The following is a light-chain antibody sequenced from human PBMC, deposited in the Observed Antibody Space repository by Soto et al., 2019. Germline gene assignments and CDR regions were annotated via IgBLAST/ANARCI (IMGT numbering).Light chain of an antibody. CDR2: KAS. Sequence: DIQMTQSPSTLSASVGDRVAITCRASQSISIWLAWYQQKPGKAPKLLIYKASSLESGVPSRFSGSGSGTEFTLTIRSLQPDDFATYYCQQYNDYSCTFGQGTKVEIK. CDR3: QQYNDYSCT. CDR1: QSISIW. J-gene: IGKJ1*01. V-gene: IGKV1-5*03.